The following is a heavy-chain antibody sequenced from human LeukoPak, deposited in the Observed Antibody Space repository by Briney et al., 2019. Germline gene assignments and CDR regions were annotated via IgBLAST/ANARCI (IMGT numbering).Heavy chain of an antibody. CDR3: ARYVWGSYPTFEDY. CDR1: VGSISSYY. V-gene: IGHV4-59*01. Sequence: SETLSLTCTVSVGSISSYYWSWIRQPPGKGLEWIGYISYSGNTNYNPSFKSRVTISVDTSNNQFSLKLSSVTAADTAVYYCARYVWGSYPTFEDYWGQGTLVTVSS. CDR2: ISYSGNT. D-gene: IGHD3-16*02. J-gene: IGHJ4*02.